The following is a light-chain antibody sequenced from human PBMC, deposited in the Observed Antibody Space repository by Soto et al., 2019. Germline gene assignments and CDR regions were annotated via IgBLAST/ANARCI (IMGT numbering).Light chain of an antibody. J-gene: IGKJ1*01. V-gene: IGKV3-20*01. CDR1: PIISSIY. CDR2: GAS. Sequence: EIVLTQSPGTLSLSPGGRATLSCRTSPIISSIYLAWYQQKPGQAPRLLIYGASSRATGIPDRFSGGGSGTDFTLYSSRLEPEDSAVYFCQQYDGPPWTFGRGTRLEI. CDR3: QQYDGPPWT.